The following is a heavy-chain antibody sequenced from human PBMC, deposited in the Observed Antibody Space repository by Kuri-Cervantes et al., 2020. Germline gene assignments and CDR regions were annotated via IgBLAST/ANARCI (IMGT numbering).Heavy chain of an antibody. Sequence: GSLRLSCAVYGGSFSGYYWSWIRQPPGKGLEWIGEINHSGSTNYNPSLKSRVIISVDTSKNQFSLKLSSVTAADTAVYYCARKPGYSSSWYYVQRNWGQGTLVTVSS. D-gene: IGHD6-13*01. CDR2: INHSGST. V-gene: IGHV4-34*01. CDR3: ARKPGYSSSWYYVQRN. CDR1: GGSFSGYY. J-gene: IGHJ4*02.